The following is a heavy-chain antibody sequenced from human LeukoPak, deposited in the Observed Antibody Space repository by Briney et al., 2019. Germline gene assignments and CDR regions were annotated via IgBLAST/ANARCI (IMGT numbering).Heavy chain of an antibody. J-gene: IGHJ6*03. CDR2: INWNSGST. D-gene: IGHD3/OR15-3a*01. CDR1: GFTFDDYD. Sequence: GGSLRLSCAASGFTFDDYDMRWVRQAPGKGLEWVSGINWNSGSTGYEDSVKGRFTISRDNAKNSLYLQMNSLRAEDTALYYCARDQGLSSYYYYMDVWGKGTTVTVSS. V-gene: IGHV3-20*04. CDR3: ARDQGLSSYYYYMDV.